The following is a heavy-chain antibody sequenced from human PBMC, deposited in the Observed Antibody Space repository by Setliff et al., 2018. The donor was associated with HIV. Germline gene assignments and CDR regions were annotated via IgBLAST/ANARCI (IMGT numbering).Heavy chain of an antibody. J-gene: IGHJ4*02. Sequence: SETLSLTCIVYGGSISSSCYYWGWIRQPPGKGLEWIGTVYYIGRTYYNPSLKSRVTISVDTSENHFSMKLSSVTAADTAVYYCARDGYSSSWYVISGSFDYWGQGIRGTVSS. CDR1: GGSISSSCYY. V-gene: IGHV4-39*07. CDR2: VYYIGRT. D-gene: IGHD6-13*01. CDR3: ARDGYSSSWYVISGSFDY.